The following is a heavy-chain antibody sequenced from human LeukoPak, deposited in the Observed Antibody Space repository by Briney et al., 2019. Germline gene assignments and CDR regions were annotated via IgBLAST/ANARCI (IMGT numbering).Heavy chain of an antibody. CDR1: GFTFSSYD. CDR2: IGTAGDT. D-gene: IGHD6-13*01. Sequence: PGGSLRLSCAASGFTFSSYDMHWVRQATGKGLEWVSAIGTAGDTYYPGSVKGRFTISRENAKNSFYLQMNNLRAGDTAVYYCAREADYSSSWYRESDAFDIWGQGTLVTVSS. J-gene: IGHJ3*02. V-gene: IGHV3-13*04. CDR3: AREADYSSSWYRESDAFDI.